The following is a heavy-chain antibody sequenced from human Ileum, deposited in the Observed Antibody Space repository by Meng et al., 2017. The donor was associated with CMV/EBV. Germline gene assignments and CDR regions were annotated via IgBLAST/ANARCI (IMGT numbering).Heavy chain of an antibody. V-gene: IGHV3-48*04. CDR3: ASGERERYYFRS. CDR1: GLTFSLNS. CDR2: ISSRSSTI. D-gene: IGHD1-1*01. J-gene: IGHJ4*02. Sequence: GSLRLSCAASGLTFSLNSMNWVRQAPGKGLEWVSYISSRSSTIYYADSVRGRFTISRDNAKNSLYLQMDSLRADDTALYFCASGERERYYFRSWGQGTLVTVSS.